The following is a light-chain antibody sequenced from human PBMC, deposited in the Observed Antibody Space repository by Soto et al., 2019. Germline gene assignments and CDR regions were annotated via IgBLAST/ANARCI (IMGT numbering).Light chain of an antibody. J-gene: IGLJ2*01. Sequence: QSALTQPPSASGSPGQSVTISCTGTSSDVGSYRFVSWYQQHPGKAPKLLIYEVSKRPSGVPDRFSASTSGNTASLTVSGLQADDEADYYCSSYTRSSLRVIFGGGTKLTVL. CDR1: SSDVGSYRF. CDR2: EVS. CDR3: SSYTRSSLRVI. V-gene: IGLV2-8*01.